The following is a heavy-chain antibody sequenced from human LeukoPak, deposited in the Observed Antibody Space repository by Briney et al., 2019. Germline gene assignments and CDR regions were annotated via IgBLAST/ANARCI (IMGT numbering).Heavy chain of an antibody. Sequence: SETLSLTCTVSGGSISSYYWSWIRQPAGKGLEWIGRIYTSGSTNYNPSLKSRVTMSVDTSKNQFSLKLSSVTAADTAVYYCARDYYDSSGYYYDDYWGQGTLVTVSS. J-gene: IGHJ4*02. CDR1: GGSISSYY. CDR3: ARDYYDSSGYYYDDY. D-gene: IGHD3-22*01. CDR2: IYTSGST. V-gene: IGHV4-4*07.